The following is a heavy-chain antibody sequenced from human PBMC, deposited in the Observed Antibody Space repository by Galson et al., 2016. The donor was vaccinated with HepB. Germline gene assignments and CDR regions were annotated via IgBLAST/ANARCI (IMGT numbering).Heavy chain of an antibody. J-gene: IGHJ6*02. D-gene: IGHD3-9*01. CDR3: AKGVRDDDISTGYSYVRPHYYGMDV. CDR1: GFTFSSYT. V-gene: IGHV3-48*01. CDR2: IRTESESSSM. Sequence: SLRLSCAASGFTFSSYTMNWVRQAPGKGLEWVSNIRTESESSSMYYADSVKGRFTISRDNTKNSLYLQLSSLRADDTAVYYCAKGVRDDDISTGYSYVRPHYYGMDVWGQGTAVIVSS.